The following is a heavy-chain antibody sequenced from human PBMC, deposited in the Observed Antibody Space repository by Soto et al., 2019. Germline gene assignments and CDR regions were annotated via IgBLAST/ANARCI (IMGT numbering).Heavy chain of an antibody. CDR1: GGSISSSSYY. Sequence: PSETLSLTCTVSGGSISSSSYYWGWIRQPPGKGLEWIGSIYYSVSTYYNPSLKSRVTISVDTSKNQFSLKLSSVTAADTAVYYCARHYGGNCFDYWGQGTLVTVSS. CDR2: IYYSVST. CDR3: ARHYGGNCFDY. D-gene: IGHD2-15*01. J-gene: IGHJ4*02. V-gene: IGHV4-39*01.